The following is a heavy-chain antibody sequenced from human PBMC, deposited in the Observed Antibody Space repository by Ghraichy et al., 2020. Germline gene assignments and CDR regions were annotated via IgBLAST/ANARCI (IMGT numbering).Heavy chain of an antibody. J-gene: IGHJ6*02. Sequence: GGSLRLSCAASGFTFSSYSMNWVRQAPGKGLEWVSSISSSSSYIYYADSVNGRFTISRDNAKNSLYLQMNSLRAEDTAVYYCARDIVATIEYYYYYGMDVWGQGTTVTVSS. V-gene: IGHV3-21*01. CDR2: ISSSSSYI. D-gene: IGHD5-12*01. CDR1: GFTFSSYS. CDR3: ARDIVATIEYYYYYGMDV.